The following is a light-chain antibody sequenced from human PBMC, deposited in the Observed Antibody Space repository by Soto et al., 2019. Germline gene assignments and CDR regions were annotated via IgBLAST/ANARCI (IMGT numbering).Light chain of an antibody. CDR1: QTFSSH. Sequence: EIVLTQSPATLSLSAGDRATISCRASQTFSSHLAWYQQKPGQAPRLLIYDASKRDTGIPARFSGRGSGTGFALTISLFVPEHFAVYYSQHHSHGAHGFTFGQGTQLEIK. V-gene: IGKV3-11*01. J-gene: IGKJ5*01. CDR3: QHHSHGAHGFT. CDR2: DAS.